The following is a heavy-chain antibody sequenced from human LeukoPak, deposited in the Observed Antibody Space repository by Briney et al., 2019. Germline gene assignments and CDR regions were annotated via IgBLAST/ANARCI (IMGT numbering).Heavy chain of an antibody. CDR1: GGSFSGYY. CDR2: INHSGST. CDR3: ARGRGDSSGYYYFDY. J-gene: IGHJ4*02. V-gene: IGHV4-34*01. Sequence: ETLSLTCAVYGGSFSGYYWSWIRQPPGKGLEWIGEINHSGSTNYNPSLKSRVTISVDTSKNQFSLKLSSVTAADTAVYYCARGRGDSSGYYYFDYWGQGTLVTVSS. D-gene: IGHD3-22*01.